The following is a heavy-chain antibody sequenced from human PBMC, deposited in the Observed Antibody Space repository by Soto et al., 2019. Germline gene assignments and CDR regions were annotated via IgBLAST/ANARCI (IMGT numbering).Heavy chain of an antibody. CDR1: GYTFSHYP. D-gene: IGHD6-19*01. J-gene: IGHJ5*02. CDR2: ITAAHGNT. V-gene: IGHV1-3*01. CDR3: ARGVAGPLHWFDP. Sequence: GASVKVSCKASGYTFSHYPIHWVRQAPGQRPEWMGGITAAHGNTEYSQRFQGRVTMTRDTSTSTAYMELSSLRSEDTAVYYCARGVAGPLHWFDPWGQGTLVTVSS.